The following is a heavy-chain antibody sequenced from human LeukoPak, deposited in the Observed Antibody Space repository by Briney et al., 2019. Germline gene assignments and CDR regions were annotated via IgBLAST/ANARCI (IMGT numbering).Heavy chain of an antibody. CDR3: ARSPFRFLEWLPH. V-gene: IGHV1-18*01. J-gene: IGHJ4*02. D-gene: IGHD3-3*01. CDR1: GYTFTSYD. CDR2: ISAYNGNT. Sequence: ASVKVSCKASGYTFTSYDINWVRQAPGQGLEWMGWISAYNGNTNYAQKLQGRVTMTTDTSTSTAYMELRSLRSDDTAVYYCARSPFRFLEWLPHWGQGTLVTVSS.